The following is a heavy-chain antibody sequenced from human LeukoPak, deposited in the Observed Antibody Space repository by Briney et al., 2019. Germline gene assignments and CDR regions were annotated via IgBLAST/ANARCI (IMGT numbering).Heavy chain of an antibody. CDR1: GGTFSSYA. Sequence: SVKVSCKASGGTFSSYAISWVRQAPGQGLEWRGRIIPILGIANYAQKFQGRVTITADKSTSTAYMELSSLRSEDTAVYYCARERYNWNDVHQLGAYYYYGMDVWGQGTTVTVSS. J-gene: IGHJ6*02. V-gene: IGHV1-69*04. D-gene: IGHD1-20*01. CDR2: IIPILGIA. CDR3: ARERYNWNDVHQLGAYYYYGMDV.